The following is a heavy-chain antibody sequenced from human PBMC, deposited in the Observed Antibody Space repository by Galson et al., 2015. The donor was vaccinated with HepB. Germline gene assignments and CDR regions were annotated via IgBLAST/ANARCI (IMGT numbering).Heavy chain of an antibody. CDR3: ASHASTSTVTRGGFDY. D-gene: IGHD4-17*01. CDR1: GFTFRGYG. J-gene: IGHJ4*02. V-gene: IGHV3-33*01. CDR2: IWYDGRNK. Sequence: SLRLSRAASGFTFRGYGMHWVRQAPGTGLEWVAVIWYDGRNKYYADSVTGRFTISRDDSKNTLYLQMNTLRAEDTAVYYCASHASTSTVTRGGFDYWGQGTLVTVSS.